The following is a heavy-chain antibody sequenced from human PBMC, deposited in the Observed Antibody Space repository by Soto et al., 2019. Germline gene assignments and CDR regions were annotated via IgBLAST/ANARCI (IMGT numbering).Heavy chain of an antibody. CDR1: GYSFTDYF. J-gene: IGHJ4*01. D-gene: IGHD1-26*01. V-gene: IGHV1-46*01. CDR3: AREFGGSRVFDH. Sequence: ASVKVSCKTSGYSFTDYFIHWVRRAPVQGLEWMGIINPNADTTNYAQKFQCRVTVTRDTSTSTVYMEFRSLRSEDTAVYFCAREFGGSRVFDHWG. CDR2: INPNADTT.